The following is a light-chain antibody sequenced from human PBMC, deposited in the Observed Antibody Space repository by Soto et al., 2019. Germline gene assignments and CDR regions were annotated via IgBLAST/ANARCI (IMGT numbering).Light chain of an antibody. J-gene: IGLJ2*01. CDR3: GTWDSSLSAVV. CDR2: ENN. V-gene: IGLV1-51*02. CDR1: SSNIGNNY. Sequence: QSVLTQPPSVSATPGQKVTISCSGSSSNIGNNYVSWYQQLPGTAHKLLIYENNKRPSGIPDRFSGSKSGTSATLGITGLQTGDEADYYCGTWDSSLSAVVFGGGTKLTVL.